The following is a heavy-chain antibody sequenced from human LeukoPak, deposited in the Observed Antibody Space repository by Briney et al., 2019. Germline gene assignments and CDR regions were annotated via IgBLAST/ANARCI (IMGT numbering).Heavy chain of an antibody. CDR3: ARDIAVAGSDY. D-gene: IGHD6-19*01. J-gene: IGHJ4*02. V-gene: IGHV1-69*04. Sequence: SVKVSCKASGGTFSSYAISWVRQAPGQGLEWMGRIIPILGIANYAQKFQGRVTITADKSTSTAYMELSSLRSEDTAVYYCARDIAVAGSDYWGQGTLVTVSS. CDR1: GGTFSSYA. CDR2: IIPILGIA.